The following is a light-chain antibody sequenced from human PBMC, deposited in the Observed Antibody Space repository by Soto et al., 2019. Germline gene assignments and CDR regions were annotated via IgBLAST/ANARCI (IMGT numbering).Light chain of an antibody. CDR3: QQYGPSPLYT. Sequence: VLTQSPGTLSLSPGERATLSCRAGQSVSSGYLAWYQQKPGQAPRLLIYATYTRATGIPDRFSGSGSGTDFTLTISRLQPEDVVVYYFQQYGPSPLYTFGQGTKLEIK. CDR1: QSVSSGY. CDR2: ATY. V-gene: IGKV3-20*01. J-gene: IGKJ2*01.